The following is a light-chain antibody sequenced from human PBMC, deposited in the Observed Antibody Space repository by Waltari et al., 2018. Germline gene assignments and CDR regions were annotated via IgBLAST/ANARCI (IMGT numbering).Light chain of an antibody. CDR2: GSS. Sequence: DIQITQSPSALPASNADRVTITCRASQNIANFLSWYQHKPGKAPNLLIFGSSDLQNGVPSRFSGSGSGTDFTLTISSLQPEDIATYYCQQSDTTPWTFGQGTRVDI. J-gene: IGKJ1*01. V-gene: IGKV1-39*01. CDR1: QNIANF. CDR3: QQSDTTPWT.